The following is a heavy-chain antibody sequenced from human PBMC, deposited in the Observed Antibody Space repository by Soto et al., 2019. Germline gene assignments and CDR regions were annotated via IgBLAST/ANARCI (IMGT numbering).Heavy chain of an antibody. CDR3: VKQSIWQGLVLGYYDYMDV. CDR2: ISSSSSTI. Sequence: GGSLRLSCAAFGFSFDSYGMNWVRQAPGKGLEWVSYISSSSSTINYADSVKGRFTISRDNSKNTLYLQMNSLRAEDTAVYYRVKQSIWQGLVLGYYDYMDVWGKGTTVTVSS. J-gene: IGHJ6*03. V-gene: IGHV3-48*01. CDR1: GFSFDSYG. D-gene: IGHD6-19*01.